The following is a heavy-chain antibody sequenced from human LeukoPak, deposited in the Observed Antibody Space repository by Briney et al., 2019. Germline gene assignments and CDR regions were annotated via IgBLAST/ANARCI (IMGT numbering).Heavy chain of an antibody. V-gene: IGHV3-30*18. CDR3: AKVKLGYCSSTSCEGFDY. Sequence: PGGSLRLSCAASGFTFSSYGMHWVRQAPGKGLEWVAVISYDGSNKYYADSAKGRFTISRDNSKNTLYLQMNSLRAEDTAVYYCAKVKLGYCSSTSCEGFDYWGQGTLVTVSS. CDR2: ISYDGSNK. D-gene: IGHD2-2*01. CDR1: GFTFSSYG. J-gene: IGHJ4*02.